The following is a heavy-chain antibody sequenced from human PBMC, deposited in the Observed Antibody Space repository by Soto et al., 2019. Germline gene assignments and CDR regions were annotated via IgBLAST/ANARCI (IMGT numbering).Heavy chain of an antibody. CDR2: VFYTGVT. V-gene: IGHV4-39*01. Sequence: PSETLSLTCAVSGASISGSYYYWAWLRQSPGKGPEWIGSVFYTGVTSYNPSLESRVSVSVDTSKSQFSLKLSAVTAADTAVYYCATSQKGYNWNYFDHWGQGDLVTVSS. CDR3: ATSQKGYNWNYFDH. D-gene: IGHD1-20*01. J-gene: IGHJ4*02. CDR1: GASISGSYYY.